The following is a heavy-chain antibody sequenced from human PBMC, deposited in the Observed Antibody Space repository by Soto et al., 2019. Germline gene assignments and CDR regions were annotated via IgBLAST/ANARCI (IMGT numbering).Heavy chain of an antibody. J-gene: IGHJ3*02. CDR1: GYTFTSYY. CDR2: INPSGGST. V-gene: IGHV1-46*03. Sequence: ASVKVSCKASGYTFTSYYMHWVRQAPGQGLEWMGIINPSGGSTSYAQKFQGRVTMTRDTSTSTVYMELSSLRSEDTAVYYCASGYCSGGSCYSRNAFDIWGQRTTVTVSS. CDR3: ASGYCSGGSCYSRNAFDI. D-gene: IGHD2-15*01.